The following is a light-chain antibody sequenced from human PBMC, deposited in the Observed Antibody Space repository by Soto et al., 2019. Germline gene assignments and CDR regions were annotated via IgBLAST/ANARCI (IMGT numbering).Light chain of an antibody. Sequence: EIVMTQSPATLSVSPGERATLSCRASQSVSSNLAWYQQKPGQAPRLLIYGASTMATGIPARFSGSGSGTKYTLTISSLQSDDFVVYYCQQYNNWPPYTFGQGTKLEIK. V-gene: IGKV3-15*01. CDR3: QQYNNWPPYT. CDR2: GAS. CDR1: QSVSSN. J-gene: IGKJ2*01.